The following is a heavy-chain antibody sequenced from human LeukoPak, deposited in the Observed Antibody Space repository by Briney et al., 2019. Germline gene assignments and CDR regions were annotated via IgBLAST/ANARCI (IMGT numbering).Heavy chain of an antibody. D-gene: IGHD6-6*01. CDR3: AKASGQLGPNSFFDY. V-gene: IGHV3-23*01. J-gene: IGHJ4*02. CDR2: IRGSGGST. Sequence: GGSLRLSCAVSGFTFSSYAMSWVRKAPGQGLGWVSGIRGSGGSTYYADSVKGRFTISRDNSKNTLYLQMNSLRAEDTAVYYCAKASGQLGPNSFFDYWGQGTLVTVSS. CDR1: GFTFSSYA.